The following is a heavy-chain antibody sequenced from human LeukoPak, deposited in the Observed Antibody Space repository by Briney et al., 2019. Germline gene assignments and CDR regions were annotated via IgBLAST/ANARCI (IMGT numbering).Heavy chain of an antibody. Sequence: SETLSLTCTVSGGSVSSGSYYWSWIRQPPGKGLEWIGYMYYSGSTNYSPSLKSRVTISVDTSKNQFSLKLSSVTAADTAVYYCARHSSSSSGNNWFDPWGQGTLVTVSS. J-gene: IGHJ5*02. CDR3: ARHSSSSSGNNWFDP. CDR1: GGSVSSGSYY. CDR2: MYYSGST. V-gene: IGHV4-61*01. D-gene: IGHD6-6*01.